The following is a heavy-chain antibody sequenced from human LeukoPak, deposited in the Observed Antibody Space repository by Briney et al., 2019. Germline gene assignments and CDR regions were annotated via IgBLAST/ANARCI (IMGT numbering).Heavy chain of an antibody. D-gene: IGHD1-14*01. CDR2: VRYDGSNK. J-gene: IGHJ4*02. CDR3: AVQGPELVLDY. CDR1: GFTFSSYG. Sequence: GGSLRLSCAASGFTFSSYGMHWVRQAPGKGLEWVAFVRYDGSNKEYADSVRGRFTVSRDNSKNTLFSQRNSLRTEDTAVYYCAVQGPELVLDYWGQGTLVTVSS. V-gene: IGHV3-30*02.